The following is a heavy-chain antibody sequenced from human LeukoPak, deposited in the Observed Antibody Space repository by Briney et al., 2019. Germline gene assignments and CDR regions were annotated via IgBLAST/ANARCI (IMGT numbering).Heavy chain of an antibody. Sequence: GGSLRLSCAASGFTFSSYAMSWVRQVPGKGLEWVSAISGSGGSTYYADSVKGRFTISRDNSKNTLYLQMNSLRAEDTAVYYCAKVYGYYYCGMDVWGQGTTVTVSS. V-gene: IGHV3-23*01. CDR3: AKVYGYYYCGMDV. CDR1: GFTFSSYA. J-gene: IGHJ6*02. D-gene: IGHD2-2*02. CDR2: ISGSGGST.